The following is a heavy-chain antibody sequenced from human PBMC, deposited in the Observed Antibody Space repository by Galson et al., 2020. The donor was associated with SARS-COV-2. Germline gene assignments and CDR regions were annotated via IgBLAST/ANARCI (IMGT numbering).Heavy chain of an antibody. CDR1: GFTFSSYS. D-gene: IGHD2-2*01. J-gene: IGHJ6*02. CDR3: ARDEIVVVPAAIAAPLDYYYYGMDV. Sequence: GGSLRLSCAASGFTFSSYSMNWVRQAPGKGLEWVSYISSSSSTIYYADSVKGRFTISRDNAKNSLYLQMNSLRAEDTAVYYCARDEIVVVPAAIAAPLDYYYYGMDVWGQWTTVTVSS. V-gene: IGHV3-48*01. CDR2: ISSSSSTI.